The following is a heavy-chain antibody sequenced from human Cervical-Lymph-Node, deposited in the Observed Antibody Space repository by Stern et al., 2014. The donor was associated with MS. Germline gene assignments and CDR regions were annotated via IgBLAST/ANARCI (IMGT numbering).Heavy chain of an antibody. J-gene: IGHJ6*02. CDR2: INPSGGST. V-gene: IGHV1-46*01. Sequence: QVKLVQSGAEVKKPGASVKVSCKASGYTFTTYYMHWVRQPPGQGLEWMGIINPSGGSTSYAQKFQGRVTMTRDTSTSTVYMQLSSLRSEDTAVYYCAREVAGHRLGMMDVWGQGTAVTVSS. CDR3: AREVAGHRLGMMDV. D-gene: IGHD6-19*01. CDR1: GYTFTTYY.